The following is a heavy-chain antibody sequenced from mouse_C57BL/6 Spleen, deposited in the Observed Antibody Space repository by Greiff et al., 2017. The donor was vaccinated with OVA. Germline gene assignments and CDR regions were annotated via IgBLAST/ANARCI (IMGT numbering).Heavy chain of an antibody. CDR1: GYTFTDYY. Sequence: EVQLQQSGPELVKPGASVKISCKASGYTFTDYYMNWVKQSHGKSLEWIGDINPNNGGTSYNQKFKGKATLTVDKSSSTAYMELRSLTSEDSAVYYCASWGLLLYFDYWGQGTTLTVSS. J-gene: IGHJ2*01. D-gene: IGHD2-3*01. V-gene: IGHV1-26*01. CDR3: ASWGLLLYFDY. CDR2: INPNNGGT.